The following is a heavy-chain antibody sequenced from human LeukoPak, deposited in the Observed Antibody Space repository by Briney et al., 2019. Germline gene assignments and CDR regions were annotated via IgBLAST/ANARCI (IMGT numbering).Heavy chain of an antibody. Sequence: GGSLRLSCAASGFTFISYTINWVRQAPGKGLEWVSSISSSGSYIYYADSVMGRFTISRDNAKNSLYLQMNNLTAEDTAVYYCARAEYTYGPRGFDFWGQGTLVTVSS. V-gene: IGHV3-21*01. J-gene: IGHJ4*02. D-gene: IGHD6-6*01. CDR1: GFTFISYT. CDR3: ARAEYTYGPRGFDF. CDR2: ISSSGSYI.